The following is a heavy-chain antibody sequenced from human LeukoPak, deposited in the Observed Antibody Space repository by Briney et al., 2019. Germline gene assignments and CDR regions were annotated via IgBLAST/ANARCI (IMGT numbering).Heavy chain of an antibody. CDR3: AKDLVSGVLLWFGELFHY. Sequence: GGSLRLSCAASGFTLSSYAMSWVRQAPGKGLEWVSAISGSGGSTYYADSVKGRFTISRDNSKNTLYLQMNSLRAEDTAVYYCAKDLVSGVLLWFGELFHYWGQGTLVTVSS. J-gene: IGHJ4*02. V-gene: IGHV3-23*01. CDR2: ISGSGGST. D-gene: IGHD3-10*01. CDR1: GFTLSSYA.